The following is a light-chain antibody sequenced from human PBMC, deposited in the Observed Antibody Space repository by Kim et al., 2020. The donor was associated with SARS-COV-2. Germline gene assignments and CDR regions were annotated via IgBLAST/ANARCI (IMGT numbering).Light chain of an antibody. J-gene: IGLJ3*02. Sequence: NYVSWYQQHPGKAPKLMIYDVSKRPSGVPDRFSGSKSGNTASLTISGLQAEDEADYYCCSYAGSYTVWVFGGGTQPDRP. V-gene: IGLV2-11*01. CDR1: NY. CDR3: CSYAGSYTVWV. CDR2: DVS.